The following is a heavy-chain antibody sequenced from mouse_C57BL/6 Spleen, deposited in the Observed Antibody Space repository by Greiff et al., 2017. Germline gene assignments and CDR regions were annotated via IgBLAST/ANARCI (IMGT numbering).Heavy chain of an antibody. CDR1: GYTFTSYW. D-gene: IGHD1-3*01. CDR3: ARSDNYYAMDY. Sequence: QVQLQQPGAELVMPGASVKLSCKASGYTFTSYWMHWVKQRPGQGLEWIGEIDPSDSYTNYNQKFKGKSTLTVDKSSSTAYMQLSSLTSEDSAVYYCARSDNYYAMDYWGQGTSVTGSS. J-gene: IGHJ4*01. CDR2: IDPSDSYT. V-gene: IGHV1-69*01.